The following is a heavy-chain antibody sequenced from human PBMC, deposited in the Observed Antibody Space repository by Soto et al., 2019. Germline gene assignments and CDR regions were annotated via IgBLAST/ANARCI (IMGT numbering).Heavy chain of an antibody. Sequence: QVQLVQSGAEVKKPGSSVKVSCPASGGPFRSYALRWVRQAPGQGLECMGGIIPIFGTANYAQKFQGRVTITADESTSTAYMELSSLRSEDTAVYYCARADNWNQRWGQGTLVTVSS. J-gene: IGHJ4*02. CDR3: ARADNWNQR. CDR2: IIPIFGTA. D-gene: IGHD1-20*01. CDR1: GGPFRSYA. V-gene: IGHV1-69*01.